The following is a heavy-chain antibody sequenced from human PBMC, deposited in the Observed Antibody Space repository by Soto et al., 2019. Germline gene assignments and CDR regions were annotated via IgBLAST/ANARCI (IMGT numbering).Heavy chain of an antibody. CDR2: INHSGST. V-gene: IGHV4-34*01. D-gene: IGHD5-18*01. Sequence: SETLSLTCAVYGGSFSGYYWSWIRQPPGKGLEWIGEINHSGSTNYNPSLKSRVTISVDTSKNQFSLKLSSVTAADTAVYYCARVGDGYSHNYYGMDVWGQGTTVTVSS. J-gene: IGHJ6*02. CDR3: ARVGDGYSHNYYGMDV. CDR1: GGSFSGYY.